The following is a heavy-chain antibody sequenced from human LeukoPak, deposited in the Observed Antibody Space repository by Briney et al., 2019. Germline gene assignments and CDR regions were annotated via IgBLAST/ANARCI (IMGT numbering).Heavy chain of an antibody. CDR3: AMAYCSGGSCMYNY. J-gene: IGHJ4*02. Sequence: SQTLSLTCTVSGGSISSGGYYWSWIRQHPGKGLEWIGYIYYSGSTYYNPSLKSRVTISVDTYKNQFSLKLSSVTAADTAVYYCAMAYCSGGSCMYNYWGQGTLVTVSS. CDR1: GGSISSGGYY. CDR2: IYYSGST. V-gene: IGHV4-31*03. D-gene: IGHD2-15*01.